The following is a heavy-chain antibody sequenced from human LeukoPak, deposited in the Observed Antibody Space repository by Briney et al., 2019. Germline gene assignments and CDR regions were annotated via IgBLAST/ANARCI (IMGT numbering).Heavy chain of an antibody. J-gene: IGHJ4*02. V-gene: IGHV3-21*01. Sequence: PGGSLRLSCAASGFTFSSYSMNWVRQAPGKGLEWVSTISSSSSYIYYADSVKGRFTISRDNAKNSLYLQMNSLRAEDTAVYYCARDGTSAIAARYRHLGYWGQGTLVTVSS. CDR1: GFTFSSYS. CDR2: ISSSSSYI. CDR3: ARDGTSAIAARYRHLGY. D-gene: IGHD6-6*01.